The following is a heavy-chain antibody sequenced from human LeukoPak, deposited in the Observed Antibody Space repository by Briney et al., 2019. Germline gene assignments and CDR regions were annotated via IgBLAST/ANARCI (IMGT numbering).Heavy chain of an antibody. Sequence: PSETLSLTCTVSGGSISSGSYYWSWLRQPAGTGLEWIGRIYTSGSTNYNPSLKSRVTISVDTSKNQFSLKLSSVTAADTAVYYCARDYGDYIDWFDPWGQGTLVTVSS. J-gene: IGHJ5*02. CDR3: ARDYGDYIDWFDP. CDR2: IYTSGST. V-gene: IGHV4-61*02. D-gene: IGHD4-17*01. CDR1: GGSISSGSYY.